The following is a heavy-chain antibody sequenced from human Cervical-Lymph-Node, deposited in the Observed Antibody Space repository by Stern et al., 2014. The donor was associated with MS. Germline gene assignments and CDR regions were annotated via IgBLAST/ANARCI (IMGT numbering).Heavy chain of an antibody. D-gene: IGHD3-10*01. CDR3: VKRGITEVRGVRLGDY. Sequence: QVQLVASGGGVVQPGRSLRLTCTVSGFTFSSYGMHWVRQATGKGLQWVSVISYDGSDTYYAESVKGRFTISRDNSKNTLYLEMRSLRPEDTAVYYCVKRGITEVRGVRLGDYWGPGTLVIVSS. CDR2: ISYDGSDT. CDR1: GFTFSSYG. V-gene: IGHV3-30*18. J-gene: IGHJ4*02.